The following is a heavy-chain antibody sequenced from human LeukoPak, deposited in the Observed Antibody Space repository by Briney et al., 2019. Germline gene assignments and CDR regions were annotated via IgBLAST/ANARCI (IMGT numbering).Heavy chain of an antibody. D-gene: IGHD6-19*01. Sequence: SETLSLTCTVSGGSISSYYWSWIRQPPGKGLEWIGSIYHSGATYYNPSLRRRVTTSVDTSKNQFSLKVSSVTAADTAVYYCARITVAGLYYFDYWGQGSLVTVSS. V-gene: IGHV4-59*08. CDR1: GGSISSYY. J-gene: IGHJ4*02. CDR3: ARITVAGLYYFDY. CDR2: IYHSGAT.